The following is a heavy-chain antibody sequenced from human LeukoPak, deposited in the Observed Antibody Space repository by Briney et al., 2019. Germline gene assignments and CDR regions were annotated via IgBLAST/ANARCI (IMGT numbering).Heavy chain of an antibody. CDR2: INSDGSST. J-gene: IGHJ3*02. CDR3: ASGAVRTWFFDI. V-gene: IGHV3-74*01. Sequence: GGSLILSCAASGISFSGYWMHWVRQAPGKGLVWVSRINSDGSSTSYADSVKGRFTISRDNAKNTLYLQMNSLRAEDTAVYYCASGAVRTWFFDIWGQGTMVTVSS. D-gene: IGHD1-7*01. CDR1: GISFSGYW.